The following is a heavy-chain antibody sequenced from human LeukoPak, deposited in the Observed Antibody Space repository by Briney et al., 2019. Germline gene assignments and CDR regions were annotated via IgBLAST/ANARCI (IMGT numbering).Heavy chain of an antibody. D-gene: IGHD1-26*01. CDR1: GYTLTELS. CDR3: ARGKGGELLIY. J-gene: IGHJ4*02. Sequence: ASVKVSCKVSGYTLTELSMHWVRQAPGQGLEWMGWISAYNGNTGYAQKFQGRVTITRNTSISTAYMELSSLRSEDTAVYYCARGKGGELLIYWGQGTLVTVSS. CDR2: ISAYNGNT. V-gene: IGHV1-8*03.